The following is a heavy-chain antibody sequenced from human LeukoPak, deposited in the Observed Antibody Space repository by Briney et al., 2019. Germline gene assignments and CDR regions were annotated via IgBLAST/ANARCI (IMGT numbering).Heavy chain of an antibody. CDR3: ARGPNIAAAGDIYYYYYMDV. D-gene: IGHD6-13*01. CDR2: INTNTGNP. V-gene: IGHV7-4-1*02. J-gene: IGHJ6*03. CDR1: GYTLPNYG. Sequence: GASVKVSCKASGYTLPNYGISWVRQAPGQGLEWMGWINTNTGNPTYAQGFTGRFVFSLDTSVSTAYLQISSLKAEDTAVYYCARGPNIAAAGDIYYYYYMDVWGKGTTVTVSS.